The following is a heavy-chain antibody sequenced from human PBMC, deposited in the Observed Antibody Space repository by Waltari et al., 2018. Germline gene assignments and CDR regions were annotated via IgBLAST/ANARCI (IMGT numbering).Heavy chain of an antibody. J-gene: IGHJ4*02. D-gene: IGHD5-12*01. CDR2: ISGSGATA. Sequence: EVQILESGGAVVQPGVSLHFSCSASGTSFGGYGRNWVRQAPGKGLEWVSGISGSGATAYYADSVRGRFTVSRDNNRNMLYLQMSSLRGEDTALYYCAKAFRGYSGSYFDSWGQGTLVTVSS. V-gene: IGHV3-23*01. CDR3: AKAFRGYSGSYFDS. CDR1: GTSFGGYG.